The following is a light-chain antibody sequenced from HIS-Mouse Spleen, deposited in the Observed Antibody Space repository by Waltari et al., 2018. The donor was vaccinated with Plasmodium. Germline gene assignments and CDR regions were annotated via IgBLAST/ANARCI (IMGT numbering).Light chain of an antibody. CDR1: KLGAKY. Sequence: SYELTQPPSVSVSPGQTASITCSGDKLGAKYACWYQQKPGQSPVLVIYQDSKPPSGIPERFPGSNSGNTATLTISGTQAMDEADYYCQAWDSSTAVFGGGTKLTVL. J-gene: IGLJ3*02. V-gene: IGLV3-1*01. CDR2: QDS. CDR3: QAWDSSTAV.